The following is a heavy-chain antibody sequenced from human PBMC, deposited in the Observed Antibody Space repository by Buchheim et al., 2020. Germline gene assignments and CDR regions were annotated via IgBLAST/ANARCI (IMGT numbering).Heavy chain of an antibody. Sequence: QVQLQESGPGLVKPSGTLSLTCAVSGGSISGDNWWSWVRQTPEKGLEWIGEIYHHGSTDYNPSLESRVTISVDKSKNQFSLKVNSVTAADTAVYYCAKASSAGNYYYGTDVWGQGTT. CDR1: GGSISGDNW. CDR3: AKASSAGNYYYGTDV. J-gene: IGHJ6*02. D-gene: IGHD6-13*01. CDR2: IYHHGST. V-gene: IGHV4-4*02.